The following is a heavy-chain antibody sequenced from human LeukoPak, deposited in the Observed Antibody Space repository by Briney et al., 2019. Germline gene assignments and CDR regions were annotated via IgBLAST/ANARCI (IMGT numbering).Heavy chain of an antibody. J-gene: IGHJ4*02. Sequence: SETLSLTCTVSGGSISSSSYYWGWIRQPPGKGLEWIGRIYYSGSTYYNPSLKSRVTISVDTSKNQFSLKLSSVTAADTAVYYCARHNNHYDSSGYSDYWGQGTLVTVSS. V-gene: IGHV4-39*01. D-gene: IGHD3-22*01. CDR2: IYYSGST. CDR1: GGSISSSSYY. CDR3: ARHNNHYDSSGYSDY.